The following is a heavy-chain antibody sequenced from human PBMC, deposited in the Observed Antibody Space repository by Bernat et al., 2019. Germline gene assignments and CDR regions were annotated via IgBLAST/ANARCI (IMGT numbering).Heavy chain of an antibody. Sequence: QVQLVQSGAEVKKPGASGKVSCKVSGYTLTELSMHWVRQAPGKGLEWMGGFELEDGETIYAQKFQGRVTMTEDTSTDTAYMELSSLRSEDTAVYYCATAVHYYGSGSWFDPWGQGTLVTVSS. CDR2: FELEDGET. V-gene: IGHV1-24*01. CDR1: GYTLTELS. CDR3: ATAVHYYGSGSWFDP. J-gene: IGHJ5*02. D-gene: IGHD3-10*01.